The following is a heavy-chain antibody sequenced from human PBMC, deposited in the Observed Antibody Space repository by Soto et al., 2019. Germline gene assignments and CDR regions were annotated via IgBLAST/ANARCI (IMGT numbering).Heavy chain of an antibody. D-gene: IGHD3-22*01. CDR1: GGSMSSGY. CDR3: TGAYYDVSGYSLDP. J-gene: IGHJ5*02. Sequence: SXTLSLTCSVSGGSMSSGYWTWIRQPPVKGLEWIGYIYYGGSINYNPSLKSRVIISVDTAKNQFSLRLSSVSAADTAVYYCTGAYYDVSGYSLDPWGQGTSVTVSS. CDR2: IYYGGSI. V-gene: IGHV4-59*01.